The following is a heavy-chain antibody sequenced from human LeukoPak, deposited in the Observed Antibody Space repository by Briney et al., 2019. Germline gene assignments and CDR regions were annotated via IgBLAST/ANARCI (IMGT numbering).Heavy chain of an antibody. V-gene: IGHV4-59*01. Sequence: SGTLTPTCTASGVSISSYSWTWIRQPPGKGLEWIGYIYYSGSTNYNPSLKSRVTISVDTSKNQFSLKLSSVTAADTAVYYCARESGDGYNLDYWGQGTLVTVSS. J-gene: IGHJ4*02. CDR1: GVSISSYS. D-gene: IGHD5-24*01. CDR3: ARESGDGYNLDY. CDR2: IYYSGST.